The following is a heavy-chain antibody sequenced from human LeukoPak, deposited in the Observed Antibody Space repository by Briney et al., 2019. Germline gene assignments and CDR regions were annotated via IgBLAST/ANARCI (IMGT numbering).Heavy chain of an antibody. D-gene: IGHD3-16*01. V-gene: IGHV3-23*01. CDR1: GFTFSTYA. CDR2: INGRGDNT. CDR3: AKDRVSPGFNLFDP. Sequence: PGGSLRLSCAASGFTFSTYAMSWVRQAPGKGLEWVSAINGRGDNTYYADFVKGRFTISGDNSKSTVFLQMNSLRTEDTAVYYCAKDRVSPGFNLFDPWGQGTLVTVSS. J-gene: IGHJ5*02.